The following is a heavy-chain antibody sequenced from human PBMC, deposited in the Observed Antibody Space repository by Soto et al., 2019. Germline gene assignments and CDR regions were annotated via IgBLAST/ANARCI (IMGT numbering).Heavy chain of an antibody. Sequence: SETLSLTCTVSNGSISSDYWSWIRQPPGKGLEWIGYVYNSGRTNYNPSLKSRVAMSVDTSKNQFSLTLTSVTAADTAVYYSDPGYFDYWGQGTLVTVSS. CDR2: VYNSGRT. J-gene: IGHJ4*02. CDR3: DPGYFDY. CDR1: NGSISSDY. V-gene: IGHV4-59*01.